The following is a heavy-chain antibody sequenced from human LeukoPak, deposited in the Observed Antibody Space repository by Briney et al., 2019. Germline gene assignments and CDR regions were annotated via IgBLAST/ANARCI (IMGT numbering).Heavy chain of an antibody. D-gene: IGHD3-10*01. Sequence: PGGSLRLSCAASGFTVSSNDMTWVRQTPGKGLEWVSIIYSGGNTYYADSVKGRFTISRDNSKNTLYLQMNSPRAEDTAVFYCARDRPGDGYFDYWGQGTLVTVSS. CDR1: GFTVSSND. CDR2: IYSGGNT. J-gene: IGHJ4*02. V-gene: IGHV3-66*01. CDR3: ARDRPGDGYFDY.